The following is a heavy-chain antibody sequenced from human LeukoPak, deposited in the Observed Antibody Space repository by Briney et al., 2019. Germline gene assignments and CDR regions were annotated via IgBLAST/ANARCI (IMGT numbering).Heavy chain of an antibody. Sequence: PGGSLKLSCAASGFTVSSNYMSWVRQAPGKGLEWVSVIYNGGSTYYADSVKGRFTISRDNSKNTLYLQMNSLRAEDTAVYYCARGGYTYGSGYYYGMDVWGQGTTVTVSS. CDR2: IYNGGST. D-gene: IGHD5-18*01. V-gene: IGHV3-53*01. CDR3: ARGGYTYGSGYYYGMDV. J-gene: IGHJ6*02. CDR1: GFTVSSNY.